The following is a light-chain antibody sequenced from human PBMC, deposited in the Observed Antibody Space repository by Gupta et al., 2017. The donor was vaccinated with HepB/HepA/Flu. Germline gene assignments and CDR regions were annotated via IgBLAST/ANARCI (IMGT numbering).Light chain of an antibody. J-gene: IGKJ1*01. CDR1: QGISNC. CDR3: QQRHMVPPWS. CDR2: AAS. Sequence: DVQLTQSPSFLSASVGDRVTITCRASQGISNCLAWYQQKPGKAPELLIYAASTWPLGVQARFSGSGSGTEFTLTISSLEPEDFAIYYCQQRHMVPPWSFGPGTRVEIK. V-gene: IGKV1-9*01.